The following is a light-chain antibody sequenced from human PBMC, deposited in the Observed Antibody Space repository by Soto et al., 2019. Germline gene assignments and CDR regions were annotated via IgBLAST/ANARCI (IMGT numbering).Light chain of an antibody. V-gene: IGLV2-14*01. Sequence: QSALTQPASVSGSPGQSITISCTGTSSDIGAYNFVSWYQQHPGKAPKVLIYEGTKRPSGVSNRFSGSKSGNTASPTISGLQAEDEADYYCCSYTSSTTLYVFGSGTKVTVL. CDR2: EGT. CDR1: SSDIGAYNF. CDR3: CSYTSSTTLYV. J-gene: IGLJ1*01.